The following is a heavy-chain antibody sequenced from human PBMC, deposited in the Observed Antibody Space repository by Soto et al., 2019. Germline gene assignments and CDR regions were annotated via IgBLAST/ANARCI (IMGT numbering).Heavy chain of an antibody. CDR1: GFTFSVYS. J-gene: IGHJ4*02. CDR2: ITSDTKTI. Sequence: EVQLVESGGDLVQRGGSLRLSCVASGFTFSVYSMNWVRQAPGKGLEWFSYITSDTKTIKYADSVKGRFTISRDNAQNSVYLQMNSLRDEDTAVYYCARSVEGHFDYWGQGTVVTGSS. CDR3: ARSVEGHFDY. V-gene: IGHV3-48*02. D-gene: IGHD6-19*01.